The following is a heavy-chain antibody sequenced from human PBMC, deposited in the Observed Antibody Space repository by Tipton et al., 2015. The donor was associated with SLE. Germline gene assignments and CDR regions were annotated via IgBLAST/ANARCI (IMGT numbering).Heavy chain of an antibody. CDR2: ISHTGNT. CDR3: ARNGNCSGGHCVRALFDI. V-gene: IGHV4-31*03. CDR1: GASISDGAYY. J-gene: IGHJ3*02. D-gene: IGHD2-15*01. Sequence: TLSLTCTVSGASISDGAYYWSWIRQHQGKGLEYIGYISHTGNTYSKPSLKSRVVMSLDTSKNQFSLKLSSVTAADTAVYYCARNGNCSGGHCVRALFDIWGLGTMVTVSS.